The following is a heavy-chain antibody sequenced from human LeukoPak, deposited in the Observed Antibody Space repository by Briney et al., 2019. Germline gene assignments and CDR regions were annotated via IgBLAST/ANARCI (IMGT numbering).Heavy chain of an antibody. Sequence: QPGGSLRLSCAASGFTFSSYEMNWVRQAPGKGLEWVSYISSGGSTKYYADSVKGRFTISRDNSKNTLYLQMNSLRAEDTAVYYCARGGVYSSGSYYLYYFDYWGQGTLVTVSS. J-gene: IGHJ4*02. CDR3: ARGGVYSSGSYYLYYFDY. D-gene: IGHD6-19*01. CDR2: ISSGGSTK. V-gene: IGHV3-48*03. CDR1: GFTFSSYE.